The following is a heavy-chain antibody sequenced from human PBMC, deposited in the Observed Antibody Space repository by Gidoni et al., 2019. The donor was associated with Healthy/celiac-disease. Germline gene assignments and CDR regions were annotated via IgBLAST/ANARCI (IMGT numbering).Heavy chain of an antibody. D-gene: IGHD3-22*01. CDR1: GCTFSIYW. CDR3: ARDLGYYYDNSRNV. Sequence: EVQLVESGGGLVQPGGSLRLSCAASGCTFSIYWMHWVRQAPGKGLVCVSRINSDGSSTSYADSVKGRFTISRDNAKNTLYLQMNSLRAEDTAVYYCARDLGYYYDNSRNVWGQGTTVTVSS. CDR2: INSDGSST. V-gene: IGHV3-74*01. J-gene: IGHJ6*02.